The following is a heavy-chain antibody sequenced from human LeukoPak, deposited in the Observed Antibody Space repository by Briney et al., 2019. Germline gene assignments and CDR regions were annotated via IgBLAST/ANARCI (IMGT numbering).Heavy chain of an antibody. D-gene: IGHD3-9*01. CDR2: ITSSSSDT. CDR1: GFTFSDYY. CDR3: ARDYDILTGYFRGGSDY. Sequence: GGSLRLSCAASGFTFSDYYMSWIRQAPGKGLEWISYITSSSSDTNYADSVKGRFTISRDNAKKSLYLQMNSLRAEDTAVYYCARDYDILTGYFRGGSDYWGQGTLVTVSS. V-gene: IGHV3-11*05. J-gene: IGHJ4*02.